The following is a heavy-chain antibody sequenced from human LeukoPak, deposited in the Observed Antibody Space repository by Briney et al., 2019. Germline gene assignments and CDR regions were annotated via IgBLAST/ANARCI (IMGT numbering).Heavy chain of an antibody. J-gene: IGHJ4*02. CDR2: INPSGGST. V-gene: IGHV1-46*01. CDR1: GGTFSSYA. Sequence: VASVKVSCKASGGTFSSYAISWVRQAPGQGLEWMGIINPSGGSTSYAQKFQGRVTMTRDTSTSTVYMELSSLRSEDTAVYYCAREVGFVYDSSGYLDYWGQGTLVTVSS. CDR3: AREVGFVYDSSGYLDY. D-gene: IGHD3-22*01.